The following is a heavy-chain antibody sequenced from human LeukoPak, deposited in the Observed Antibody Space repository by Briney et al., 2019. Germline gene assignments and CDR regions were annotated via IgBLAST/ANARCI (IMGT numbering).Heavy chain of an antibody. J-gene: IGHJ4*02. CDR3: ARGLRITMVRVGFFDFDY. CDR1: GYTFTGYY. D-gene: IGHD3-10*01. Sequence: GASVKVSCKASGYTFTGYYMHWVRQAPGQGLEWMGWINPNSGGTNYAQKFQGRVTMTRDTSISTAYMELSRLRSDDTAVYYCARGLRITMVRVGFFDFDYWGQGTLVTVSS. V-gene: IGHV1-2*02. CDR2: INPNSGGT.